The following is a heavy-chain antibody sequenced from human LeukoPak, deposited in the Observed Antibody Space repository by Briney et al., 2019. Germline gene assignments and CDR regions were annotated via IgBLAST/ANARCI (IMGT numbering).Heavy chain of an antibody. CDR1: GGTFSSYA. Sequence: SVKVSCKASGGTFSSYAISWVRQAPGQGLEWMGGIIPIFGTANYAQKFQGRVTITADKSTSTAYMELSSLRSEDTAVYYCARVFIAVAGPYYYYYMDVWGKGTTVTVSS. D-gene: IGHD6-19*01. CDR2: IIPIFGTA. V-gene: IGHV1-69*06. J-gene: IGHJ6*03. CDR3: ARVFIAVAGPYYYYYMDV.